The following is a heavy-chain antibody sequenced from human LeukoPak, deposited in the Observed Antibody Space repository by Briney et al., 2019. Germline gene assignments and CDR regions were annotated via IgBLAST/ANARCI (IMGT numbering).Heavy chain of an antibody. J-gene: IGHJ4*02. D-gene: IGHD6-19*01. CDR3: AREEAVAGNRRGPFDY. V-gene: IGHV1-2*02. CDR2: INPNSGGT. CDR1: GYTFTGYY. Sequence: GASVTVSCKASGYTFTGYYMHWVRQAPGQGLEWMGWINPNSGGTNYAQKFQGRVTMTRDTSISTAYMELSRLRSDDTAVYYCAREEAVAGNRRGPFDYWGQGTLVTVSS.